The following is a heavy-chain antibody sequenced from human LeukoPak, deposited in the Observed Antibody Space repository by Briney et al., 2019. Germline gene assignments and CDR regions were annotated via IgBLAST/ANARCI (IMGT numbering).Heavy chain of an antibody. D-gene: IGHD3-3*01. V-gene: IGHV4-34*01. CDR3: ARGYYDFWSGYSYFDY. CDR2: INHSGST. J-gene: IGHJ4*02. Sequence: PSETLSLTCAVYGGSFSGYHWSWIRQPPGKGLEWIGEINHSGSTNYNPSLKSRVTISVDTSKNQFSLKLSSVTAADTAVYYCARGYYDFWSGYSYFDYWGQGTLVTVSS. CDR1: GGSFSGYH.